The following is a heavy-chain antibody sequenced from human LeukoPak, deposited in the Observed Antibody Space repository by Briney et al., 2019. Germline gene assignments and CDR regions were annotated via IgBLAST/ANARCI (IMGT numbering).Heavy chain of an antibody. J-gene: IGHJ4*02. Sequence: GGSLRLSCSASGFTFDVYAMHWVRQAPGKGLEWVSGISWNSGSIGYADSVKGRFTISRDNAKNSLYLQMNSLRAEDTALYYCAKAKAVAGITTVYWGRGTLVTVSS. CDR1: GFTFDVYA. CDR3: AKAKAVAGITTVY. CDR2: ISWNSGSI. D-gene: IGHD6-19*01. V-gene: IGHV3-9*01.